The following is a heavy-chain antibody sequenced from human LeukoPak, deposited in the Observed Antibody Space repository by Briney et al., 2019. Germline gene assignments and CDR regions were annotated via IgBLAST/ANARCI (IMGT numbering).Heavy chain of an antibody. D-gene: IGHD6-19*01. CDR1: GVSFTTYY. J-gene: IGHJ4*02. Sequence: SETLSLTCAVYGVSFTTYYWTWIRQPAGKGPEWIGRIYSSGNTNYNPSLESRVTMSIDTSKHQFSLKLTSVTAADTAVYFCASSSAGYGSGWYVPAGFHWGQGTLVTVSS. CDR3: ASSSAGYGSGWYVPAGFH. CDR2: IYSSGNT. V-gene: IGHV4-59*10.